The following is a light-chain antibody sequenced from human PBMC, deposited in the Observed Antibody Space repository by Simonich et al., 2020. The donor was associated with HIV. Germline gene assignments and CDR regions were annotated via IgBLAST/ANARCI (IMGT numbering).Light chain of an antibody. CDR3: QQYNKWPYT. CDR1: QRFNSN. Sequence: EIVMTQSPATLSVSPGERATLSCRASQRFNSNLAWYEQKPGQAPRLLIYGASTRATGIPARFSGSGSGTEFTLTISSLQSEDFAVYYCQQYNKWPYTFGQGTKLEIK. J-gene: IGKJ2*01. CDR2: GAS. V-gene: IGKV3-15*01.